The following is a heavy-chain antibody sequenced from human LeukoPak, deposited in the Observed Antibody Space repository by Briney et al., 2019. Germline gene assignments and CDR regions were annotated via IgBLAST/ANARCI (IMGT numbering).Heavy chain of an antibody. J-gene: IGHJ4*02. CDR3: AKEHCSSTSCYEPGFDY. D-gene: IGHD2-2*01. Sequence: GSLSLSCAASGFTFSSYAMSWVRQAPGKGLEWVSAISGSGGSTYYADSVKGRFTISRDNSKNTLYLQMNSLRAEDTAVYYCAKEHCSSTSCYEPGFDYWGQGTLVTVSS. CDR2: ISGSGGST. V-gene: IGHV3-23*01. CDR1: GFTFSSYA.